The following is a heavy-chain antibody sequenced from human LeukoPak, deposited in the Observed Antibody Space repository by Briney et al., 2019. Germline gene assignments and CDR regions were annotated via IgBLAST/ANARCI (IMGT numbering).Heavy chain of an antibody. D-gene: IGHD6-19*01. V-gene: IGHV3-23*01. CDR2: ISGSGGST. CDR3: AKDLAAVANGWFDP. Sequence: PGGSLRLSCAASGFTFSSYAMSWIRQAPGKGLGWVSAISGSGGSTYYADSVKGRFTISRDNSKNTLYLQMNSLRAEDTAVYYCAKDLAAVANGWFDPWGQGTLVTVSS. J-gene: IGHJ5*02. CDR1: GFTFSSYA.